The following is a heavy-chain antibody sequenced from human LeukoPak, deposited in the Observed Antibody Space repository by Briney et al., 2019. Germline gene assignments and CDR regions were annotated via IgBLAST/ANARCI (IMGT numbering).Heavy chain of an antibody. CDR1: GYTFTSYA. D-gene: IGHD2-2*01. V-gene: IGHV1-3*01. CDR2: INACNGNT. J-gene: IGHJ5*02. CDR3: ARRSYTDIVVVPAAMDEDWFDP. Sequence: ASVKVSCKASGYTFTSYAMHWVRQAPGQRLEWMGWINACNGNTKYSQKFQGRVTITRDTSASTAYMELSSLRSEDTAVYYCARRSYTDIVVVPAAMDEDWFDPWGQGTLVTVSS.